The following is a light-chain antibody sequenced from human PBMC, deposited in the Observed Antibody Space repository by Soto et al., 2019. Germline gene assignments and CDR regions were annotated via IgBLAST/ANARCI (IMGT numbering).Light chain of an antibody. CDR2: DAS. V-gene: IGKV1-33*01. CDR3: EHYHNLPMYT. J-gene: IGKJ2*01. CDR1: LDIDNY. Sequence: DIQITQSPSSLSASVGDRFTITCQASLDIDNYLNWYQQKPGEAPRLVIYDASILETGVPSRFRGSGSGTDFTFTISSVQPEDVATYYCEHYHNLPMYTFGQGTRLEIK.